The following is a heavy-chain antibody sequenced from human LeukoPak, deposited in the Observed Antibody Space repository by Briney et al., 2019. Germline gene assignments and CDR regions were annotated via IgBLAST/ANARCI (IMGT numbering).Heavy chain of an antibody. J-gene: IGHJ5*02. D-gene: IGHD6-6*01. V-gene: IGHV1-18*01. CDR3: ARDGGSSSPFGP. Sequence: VASVKVSCKASGYTFTSYGISWVRQAPGQGLEWMGWISAYNGNTNSAQKLQGRVTMTTDTSTSTACMELRSLRSDDTAVYYCARDGGSSSPFGPWGQGSLVTVSS. CDR2: ISAYNGNT. CDR1: GYTFTSYG.